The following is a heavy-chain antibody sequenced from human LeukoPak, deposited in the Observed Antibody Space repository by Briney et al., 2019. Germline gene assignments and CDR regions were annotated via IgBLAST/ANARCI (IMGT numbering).Heavy chain of an antibody. J-gene: IGHJ4*02. CDR1: GYTFTGYY. D-gene: IGHD3-10*01. V-gene: IGHV1-2*06. CDR3: AVYYGSGLRAFDY. CDR2: INPNSGGT. Sequence: ASVKVSCKASGYTFTGYYMHWVRQAPGQGLEWMGRINPNSGGTNYAQKFQGRVTMTRDTSISTAYMELSRLRSDDTAVYYCAVYYGSGLRAFDYWGQGTLVTVSS.